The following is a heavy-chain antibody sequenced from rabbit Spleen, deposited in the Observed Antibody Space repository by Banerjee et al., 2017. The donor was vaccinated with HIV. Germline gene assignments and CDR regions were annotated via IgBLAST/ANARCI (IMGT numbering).Heavy chain of an antibody. CDR1: GVSFSDKDV. V-gene: IGHV1S45*01. CDR3: ARGAASSGWAEDL. Sequence: QEQLVESGGGLVKPEGSLTLTCKASGVSFSDKDVMCWVRQAPGKGLEWIACINIVTGKDVYATWAKGRFIISKTSSTTVTLLMTGLTAADTATYFCARGAASSGWAEDLWGPGTLVTVS. CDR2: INIVTGKD. D-gene: IGHD4-1*01. J-gene: IGHJ6*01.